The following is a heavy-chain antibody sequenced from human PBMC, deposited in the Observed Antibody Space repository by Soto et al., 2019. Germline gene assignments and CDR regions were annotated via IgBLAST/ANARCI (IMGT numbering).Heavy chain of an antibody. Sequence: SVKVCCKASRGTFSSYAIRWVRQAPGQGLEWMGGIIPIFGNANYAQKFQGRVTITADESTSTAYMELSSLRSEDTAVYYCARDGGYSGYDPSPLNYWGQGTLVTVPS. V-gene: IGHV1-69*13. CDR1: RGTFSSYA. D-gene: IGHD5-12*01. CDR3: ARDGGYSGYDPSPLNY. CDR2: IIPIFGNA. J-gene: IGHJ4*02.